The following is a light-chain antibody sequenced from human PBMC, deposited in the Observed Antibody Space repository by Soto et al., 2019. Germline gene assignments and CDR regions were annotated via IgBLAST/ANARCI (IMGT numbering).Light chain of an antibody. CDR1: QSVSSY. V-gene: IGKV3-11*01. J-gene: IGKJ1*01. CDR2: DAS. Sequence: EIVLTQSPATLSLSPGERATLSCRASQSVSSYLAWYQQKPGQAPRLLIYDASNRATRIPARFSGSGSGTDFTLTISRLEPEDFAVYYCQQRSNWPPWTFGQGTKVEIK. CDR3: QQRSNWPPWT.